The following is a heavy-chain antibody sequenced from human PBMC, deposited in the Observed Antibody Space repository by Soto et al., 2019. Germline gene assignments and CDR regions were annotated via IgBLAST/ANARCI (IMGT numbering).Heavy chain of an antibody. CDR3: ARYPRAPCSPFQI. CDR2: IYCSGST. D-gene: IGHD2-15*01. Sequence: QVQLQESGPGLVKPSETLSLTCTVSGDSVTSASYYWSWIRQPPGKGLEWIGYIYCSGSTSYNPSPKRQPTASLDTSQHHPSLKLSSLTAAPTALSFCARYPRAPCSPFQIWCQGTMVTVSS. J-gene: IGHJ3*02. CDR1: GDSVTSASYY. V-gene: IGHV4-61*03.